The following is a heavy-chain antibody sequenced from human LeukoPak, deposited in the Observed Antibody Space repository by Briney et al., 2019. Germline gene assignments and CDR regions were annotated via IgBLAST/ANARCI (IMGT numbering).Heavy chain of an antibody. CDR3: ARDHGELGYCSGGSCYS. D-gene: IGHD2-15*01. CDR1: GYTFTSYG. J-gene: IGHJ4*02. CDR2: ISAYNGNT. Sequence: ASVKVSCEASGYTFTSYGISWVRQAPGQGLEWMGWISAYNGNTNYAQKLQGRVTMTTDTSTSTAYMELRSLRSDDTAVYYCARDHGELGYCSGGSCYSWGQGTLVTVSS. V-gene: IGHV1-18*01.